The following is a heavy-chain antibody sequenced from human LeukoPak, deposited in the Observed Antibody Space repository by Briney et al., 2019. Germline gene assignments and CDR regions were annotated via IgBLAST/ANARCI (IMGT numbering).Heavy chain of an antibody. V-gene: IGHV3-66*01. Sequence: PGGSLRLSCAASGFTVSSNYMSWVRQAPGKGLEWVSVIYSGGSTYYADSVKGRFTISRDNSKNTLYLQMNSLRAEDTAVYYCASSGHYRFLYYFDYWGQGTLVTVSS. J-gene: IGHJ4*02. CDR2: IYSGGST. CDR1: GFTVSSNY. CDR3: ASSGHYRFLYYFDY. D-gene: IGHD2-15*01.